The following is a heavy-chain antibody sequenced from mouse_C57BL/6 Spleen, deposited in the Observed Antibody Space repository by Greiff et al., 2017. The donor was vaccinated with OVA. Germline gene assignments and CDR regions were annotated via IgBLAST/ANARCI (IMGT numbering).Heavy chain of an antibody. CDR1: GYTFTSYW. V-gene: IGHV1-50*01. Sequence: QVQLKQPGAELVKPGASVKLSCKASGYTFTSYWMQWVKQRPGQGLEWIGEIDPSDSYTNYNQKFKGKATLTVDTSSSTAYMQLSSLTSEDSAVYYCARGNYGSSYAMDYCGQGTSVTVSS. D-gene: IGHD1-1*01. CDR2: IDPSDSYT. J-gene: IGHJ4*01. CDR3: ARGNYGSSYAMDY.